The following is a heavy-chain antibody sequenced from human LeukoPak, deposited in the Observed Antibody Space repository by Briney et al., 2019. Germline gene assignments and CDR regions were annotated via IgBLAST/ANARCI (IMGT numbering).Heavy chain of an antibody. V-gene: IGHV3-48*01. J-gene: IGHJ4*02. Sequence: GGSRRLSCAASGFTFSSYSMNWVRQAPGKGLEWVSYISSSSSTIYYADSVKGRFTISRDNAKNSLYLQMNSLRAEDTAVYYCAREWELLPADYWGQGTLVTVSS. CDR3: AREWELLPADY. D-gene: IGHD1-26*01. CDR2: ISSSSSTI. CDR1: GFTFSSYS.